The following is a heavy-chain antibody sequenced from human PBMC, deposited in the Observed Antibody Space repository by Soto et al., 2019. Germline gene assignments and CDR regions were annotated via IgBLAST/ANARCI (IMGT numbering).Heavy chain of an antibody. CDR3: ERAVYCTTANCWDDFHYYNHDV. CDR2: IYYSGST. V-gene: IGHV4-59*01. CDR1: GGSISSYY. Sequence: SETLSLSCTVSGGSISSYYWSWIRQPPGKGLEWIGYIYYSGSTNYNPSLKSRVTISVDTSKNQFSLKLSSVTAADTAVYYCERAVYCTTANCWDDFHYYNHDVWGQGTAVPVSS. J-gene: IGHJ6*02. D-gene: IGHD2-2*01.